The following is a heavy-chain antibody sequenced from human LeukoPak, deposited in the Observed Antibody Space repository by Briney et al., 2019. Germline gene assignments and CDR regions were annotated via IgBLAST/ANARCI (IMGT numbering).Heavy chain of an antibody. J-gene: IGHJ3*02. CDR1: GGTFSSYA. V-gene: IGHV1-69*04. D-gene: IGHD2-2*02. Sequence: SVKVSCKASGGTFSSYAISWVRQAPGQGLEWMGRIIPILGIANYAQKFQGRVTITADKSTSTAYMELSSLRSEDTAVYYCARSSGVIVPAVIDAFDIWGQGTMVTVSS. CDR2: IIPILGIA. CDR3: ARSSGVIVPAVIDAFDI.